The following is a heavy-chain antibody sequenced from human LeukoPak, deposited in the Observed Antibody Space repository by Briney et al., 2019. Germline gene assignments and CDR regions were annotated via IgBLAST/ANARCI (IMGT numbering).Heavy chain of an antibody. CDR1: GGTFSSYA. J-gene: IGHJ4*02. V-gene: IGHV1-69*13. CDR2: IIPIFGTA. CDR3: ARTDGDLDY. Sequence: GASVKVSCKASGGTFSSYAISWVRQAPGQGLEWMGGIIPIFGTANYAQKFQGRVTITADESTSTAYMELSSLTSEDTAVSYCARTDGDLDYWGQGSLVTGSS. D-gene: IGHD4-17*01.